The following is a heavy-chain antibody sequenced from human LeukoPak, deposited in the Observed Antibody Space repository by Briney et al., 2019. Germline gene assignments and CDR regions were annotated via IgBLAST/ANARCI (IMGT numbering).Heavy chain of an antibody. CDR2: IYYTGST. V-gene: IGHV4-59*08. Sequence: SETLSLTCTVSGGSISTYYWSWIRQPPGKGLEWIGYIYYTGSTNYNPSLRSRVTISVDTSKNQFSMKLTSVTAADTAVYYCARQAGSGGCLDHWGQGTLVTVSS. D-gene: IGHD3-10*01. CDR1: GGSISTYY. J-gene: IGHJ4*02. CDR3: ARQAGSGGCLDH.